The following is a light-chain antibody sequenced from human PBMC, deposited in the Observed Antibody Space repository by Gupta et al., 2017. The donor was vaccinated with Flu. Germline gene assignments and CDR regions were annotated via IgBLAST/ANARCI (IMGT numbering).Light chain of an antibody. CDR3: QQYDFWYT. J-gene: IGKJ2*01. Sequence: DIQMTQSPPTLSASIGDPVTITCRASQNINRWLVWYQQKPGKAPKLLTYEASILETGVPSRFTGSGFGTEFTLTISSLQPDDFANYYFQQYDFWYTFGQGTKLEIK. CDR1: QNINRW. V-gene: IGKV1-5*03. CDR2: EAS.